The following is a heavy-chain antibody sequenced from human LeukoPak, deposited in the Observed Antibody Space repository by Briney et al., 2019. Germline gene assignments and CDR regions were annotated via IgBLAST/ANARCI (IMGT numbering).Heavy chain of an antibody. V-gene: IGHV1-46*01. Sequence: GASVKVSCKASGYTFTSYYMHWVRQAPGQGLEWMGIINPSGGSTSYAQKFQGRVTMTRDTSTSTVYMELSSLRSEDTAVYYCARGDSPLIDFWSGYSNWFDPWGQGTLVTVSS. J-gene: IGHJ5*02. CDR3: ARGDSPLIDFWSGYSNWFDP. CDR1: GYTFTSYY. D-gene: IGHD3-3*01. CDR2: INPSGGST.